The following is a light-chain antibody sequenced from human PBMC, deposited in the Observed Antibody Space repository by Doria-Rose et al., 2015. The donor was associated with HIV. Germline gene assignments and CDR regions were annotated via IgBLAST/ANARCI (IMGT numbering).Light chain of an antibody. CDR1: QSLLYTANHC. Sequence: DIQVTQSPESLGMSLGERANLNCKSHQSLLYTANHCLAWYQQKPGQPPTLLSYWASTRQSGVPARFSGSGSGTDFTLTISSLDAEDVEVYYCQQYYDTPSFGPGTTVDIK. CDR3: QQYYDTPS. J-gene: IGKJ3*01. V-gene: IGKV4-1*01. CDR2: WAS.